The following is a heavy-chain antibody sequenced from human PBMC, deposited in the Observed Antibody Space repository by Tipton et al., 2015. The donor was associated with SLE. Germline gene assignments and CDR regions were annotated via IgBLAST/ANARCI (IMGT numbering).Heavy chain of an antibody. D-gene: IGHD5-18*01. CDR2: TWYDGSNQ. CDR1: GFTFTTYG. Sequence: SGFTFTTYGMHWVRQAPGEGLQWVAVTWYDGSNQYYADSVKGRFTISRDNAKNSFYLQMDSLRGDDTAVYYCARQRGTWYFDFWGPGTLVSVSS. CDR3: ARQRGTWYFDF. J-gene: IGHJ4*02. V-gene: IGHV3-33*03.